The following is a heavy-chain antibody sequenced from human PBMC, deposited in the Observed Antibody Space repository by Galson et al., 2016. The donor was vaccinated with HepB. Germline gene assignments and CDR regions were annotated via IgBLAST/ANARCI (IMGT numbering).Heavy chain of an antibody. CDR2: IYPGDSDT. V-gene: IGHV5-51*01. J-gene: IGHJ5*01. Sequence: QSGAEVKKPGESLKISCKASGYTFTSYWIGWVRQMPGKGLQWMGIIYPGDSDTRYSPSFQGQVTISADRSIHTAYLQWSSRNPSDTATYYCARREGILADDPTGWFESWGQGTPVTVSS. D-gene: IGHD6-13*01. CDR3: ARREGILADDPTGWFES. CDR1: GYTFTSYW.